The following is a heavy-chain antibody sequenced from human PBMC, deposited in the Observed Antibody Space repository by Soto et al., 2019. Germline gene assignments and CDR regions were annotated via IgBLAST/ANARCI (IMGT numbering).Heavy chain of an antibody. CDR1: GYTFTSYD. Sequence: QVQLVQSGAEVKKPGASVKVSCKASGYTFTSYDINWVRQATGQGLEWMGWMNPNSGNTGYAQKFQGRVTMTRNTSISTAYMELSSLRSEDTAVYYCARGPGCSGGSCYPGDYWGQGTLGTVSS. CDR3: ARGPGCSGGSCYPGDY. D-gene: IGHD2-15*01. CDR2: MNPNSGNT. V-gene: IGHV1-8*01. J-gene: IGHJ4*02.